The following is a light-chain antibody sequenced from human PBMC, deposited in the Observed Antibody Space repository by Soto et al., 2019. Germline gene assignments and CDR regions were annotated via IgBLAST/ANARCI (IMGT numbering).Light chain of an antibody. V-gene: IGKV1-39*01. CDR3: QQRSSWPAT. CDR1: QSISSY. Sequence: DIQMTQSPSSLSASVGDRVTITCRASQSISSYLNWYQHKPGKAPKLLIYAASSLQTGVPSRFSGSGSGTDFTLTISSLEPEDFAVYYCQQRSSWPATFGPGTKVDIK. CDR2: AAS. J-gene: IGKJ3*01.